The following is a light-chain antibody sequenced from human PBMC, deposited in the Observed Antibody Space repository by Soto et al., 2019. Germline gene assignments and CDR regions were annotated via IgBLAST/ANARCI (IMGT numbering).Light chain of an antibody. CDR3: QHHGRSPWT. Sequence: LTHSQGKLSLSPGKRATPACNASPTVSSSYLVWHQKKAGEAPRLLIYAASRSATGIPDRFGGSGSGTDFTLTISRLAAEYFVVYYCQHHGRSPWTFGQGTKVDIK. V-gene: IGKV3-20*01. CDR1: PTVSSSY. J-gene: IGKJ1*01. CDR2: AAS.